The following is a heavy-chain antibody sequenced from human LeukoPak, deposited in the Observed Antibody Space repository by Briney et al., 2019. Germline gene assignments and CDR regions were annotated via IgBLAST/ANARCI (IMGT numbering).Heavy chain of an antibody. J-gene: IGHJ4*02. D-gene: IGHD3-22*01. Sequence: GGPLRLSCAASGFTFSSYAMSWVRQAPGKGLEWVSAISGSGGSTYYADSVKGWFTISRDNSKNTLYLQMNSLRAEDTAVYYCAKDLDVGSSSGYPDRDYWGQGTLVTVSS. CDR3: AKDLDVGSSSGYPDRDY. V-gene: IGHV3-23*01. CDR2: ISGSGGST. CDR1: GFTFSSYA.